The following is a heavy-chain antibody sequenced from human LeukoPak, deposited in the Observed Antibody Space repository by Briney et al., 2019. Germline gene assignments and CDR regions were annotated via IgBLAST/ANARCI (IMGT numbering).Heavy chain of an antibody. CDR1: GYTFTGYY. D-gene: IGHD5-12*01. CDR2: IIPIFGTA. Sequence: ASVKVSCKASGYTFTGYYIHWVRQAPGQGLEWMGGIIPIFGTANYAQKFQGRVTITADKSTSTAYMELSSLRSEDTAVYYCARVGGIVATTYYYYMDVWGKGTTVTVSS. J-gene: IGHJ6*03. CDR3: ARVGGIVATTYYYYMDV. V-gene: IGHV1-69*06.